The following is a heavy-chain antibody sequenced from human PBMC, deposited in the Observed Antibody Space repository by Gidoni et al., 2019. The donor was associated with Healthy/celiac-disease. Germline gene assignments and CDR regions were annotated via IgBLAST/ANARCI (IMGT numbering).Heavy chain of an antibody. CDR3: AKDRDIVATIFDY. Sequence: EVQLLESGGGLVQPGGSLRLSCAASGFPFRSYARSWVLQAPGKGLEWVSAISGSGGSTYYADSLKGRFTISRDNSKNTLYLQMNSLRAEDTAVYYCAKDRDIVATIFDYWGQGTLVTVSS. J-gene: IGHJ4*02. D-gene: IGHD5-12*01. CDR2: ISGSGGST. CDR1: GFPFRSYA. V-gene: IGHV3-23*01.